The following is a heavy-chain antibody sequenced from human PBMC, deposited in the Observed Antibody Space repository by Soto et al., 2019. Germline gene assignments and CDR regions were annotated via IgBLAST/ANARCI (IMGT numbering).Heavy chain of an antibody. D-gene: IGHD3-22*01. Sequence: QVQLVESGGGVVQPGRSLRLSCAASGFTFSSYGMYWVRQAPGKGLEWVTLISYDGSNEYYADSVKGRFTISRDNSKNTLYLQLNSLRAEDTAVYYCAKDLYYDSSGYYQPGAFDIWGQGTKVTVSS. CDR3: AKDLYYDSSGYYQPGAFDI. CDR2: ISYDGSNE. CDR1: GFTFSSYG. J-gene: IGHJ3*02. V-gene: IGHV3-30*18.